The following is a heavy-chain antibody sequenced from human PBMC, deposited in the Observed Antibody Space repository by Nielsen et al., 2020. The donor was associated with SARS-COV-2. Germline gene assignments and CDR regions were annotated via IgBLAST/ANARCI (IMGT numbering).Heavy chain of an antibody. CDR2: ISAYNGNT. Sequence: WVRQAPGQGLEWMGWISAYNGNTNYAQKLQGRVTMTTDTSTSTAYMELRSLRSDDTAVYYCAITLGYCTNGVCLKPYYYYGMDVWGQGTTVTVSS. J-gene: IGHJ6*02. D-gene: IGHD2-8*01. CDR3: AITLGYCTNGVCLKPYYYYGMDV. V-gene: IGHV1-18*01.